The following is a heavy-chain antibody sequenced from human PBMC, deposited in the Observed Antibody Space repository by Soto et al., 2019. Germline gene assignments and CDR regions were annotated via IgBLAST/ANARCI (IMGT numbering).Heavy chain of an antibody. CDR3: ALERGYYDSSGFDY. CDR1: GFSLSTSGVG. CDR2: IYWDDDK. V-gene: IGHV2-5*02. Sequence: QITLKESGPTLVKPTQTLTLTCTFSGFSLSTSGVGVGWIRQPPGKALEWLTLIYWDDDKRYSPSLKSRLTITKDTSKNQVVLTMTNMDPVDTATYYCALERGYYDSSGFDYWGQGTLVTVSS. J-gene: IGHJ4*02. D-gene: IGHD3-22*01.